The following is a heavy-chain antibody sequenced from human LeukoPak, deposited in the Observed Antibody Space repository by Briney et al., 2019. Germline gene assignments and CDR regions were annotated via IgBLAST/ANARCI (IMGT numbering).Heavy chain of an antibody. CDR2: INHSGST. CDR3: ARVTRAFDI. J-gene: IGHJ3*02. D-gene: IGHD2-15*01. CDR1: GGSFSGYY. Sequence: SETLSLTCAVYGGSFSGYYWSWIRQPPGKELEWIGEINHSGSTNYNPSLKSRVTISVDTSKNQFSLKLSSVTAADTAVYYCARVTRAFDIWGQGTMVTVSS. V-gene: IGHV4-34*01.